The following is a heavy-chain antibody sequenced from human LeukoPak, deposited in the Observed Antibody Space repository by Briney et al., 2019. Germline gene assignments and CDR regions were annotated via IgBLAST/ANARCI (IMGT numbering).Heavy chain of an antibody. J-gene: IGHJ4*02. CDR1: GLAVATEW. CDR3: TSALNINIHY. D-gene: IGHD1/OR15-1a*01. Sequence: GGSLRLSCAATGLAVATEWMHWVRQAPGEGLVWVSGVNRDGSIRNYADSVKGRFTISRDDAKKTLYLQMNSLRDEDTALYYCTSALNINIHYWGQGTLVTVSS. CDR2: VNRDGSIR. V-gene: IGHV3-74*01.